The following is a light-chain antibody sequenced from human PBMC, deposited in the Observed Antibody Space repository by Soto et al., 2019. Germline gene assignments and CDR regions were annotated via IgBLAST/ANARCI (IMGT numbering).Light chain of an antibody. CDR1: QSVSNW. J-gene: IGKJ1*01. CDR2: EGS. Sequence: DIQMTQSPSALSASVGDRVTITCRASQSVSNWLAWYRQKPGEAPKLLLYEGSTLERGVPSRISGSGSVTEYSIPIISRQPDDVVAFYCQQYDAYSRTFGQGTKVEVK. V-gene: IGKV1-5*03. CDR3: QQYDAYSRT.